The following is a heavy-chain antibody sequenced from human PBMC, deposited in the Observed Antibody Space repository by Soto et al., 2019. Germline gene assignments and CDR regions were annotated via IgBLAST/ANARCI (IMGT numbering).Heavy chain of an antibody. V-gene: IGHV3-11*01. CDR2: ISGSGTVI. Sequence: QVQLVESGGGLVKPGGSLRLSCTASGFTFSDYYMTWIRQAPGKGLEWVSYISGSGTVIYYVDSVKGRFTVSRDNAKNSVYLQMNSLRAEDPAVYYCGRGGPYSSSYGMDVWGQGTTVTVSS. CDR3: GRGGPYSSSYGMDV. D-gene: IGHD6-13*01. J-gene: IGHJ6*02. CDR1: GFTFSDYY.